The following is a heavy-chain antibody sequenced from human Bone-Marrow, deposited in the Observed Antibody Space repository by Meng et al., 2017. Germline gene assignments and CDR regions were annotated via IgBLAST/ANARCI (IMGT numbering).Heavy chain of an antibody. J-gene: IGHJ6*02. CDR3: ARETVAGHYYYYGMDV. D-gene: IGHD6-19*01. CDR2: ISSSGSTI. CDR1: GFTFSSYE. Sequence: GESLKISCAASGFTFSSYEMNWVRQAPGKGLEWVSYISSSGSTIYYADSVKGRFTISRDNAKNSLYLQMSSLRAEDTAVYYCARETVAGHYYYYGMDVWGQGTTVTVSS. V-gene: IGHV3-48*03.